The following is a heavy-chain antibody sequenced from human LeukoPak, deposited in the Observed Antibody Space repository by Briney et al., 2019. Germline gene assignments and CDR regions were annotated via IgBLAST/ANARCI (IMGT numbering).Heavy chain of an antibody. V-gene: IGHV1-8*01. D-gene: IGHD2-2*01. CDR3: ARGARIVVVPAGWFDP. CDR1: GYTFTSYD. CDR2: MNPNSGNT. Sequence: ASVKVSCKASGYTFTSYDINWVRQATGKGLEWMGWMNPNSGNTGYAQKFQGRVTMTRDTSISTAYMELSRLRSDDTAVYYCARGARIVVVPAGWFDPWGQGTLVTVSS. J-gene: IGHJ5*02.